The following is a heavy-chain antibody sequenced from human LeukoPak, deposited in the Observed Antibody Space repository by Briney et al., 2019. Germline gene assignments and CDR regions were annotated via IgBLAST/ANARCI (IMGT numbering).Heavy chain of an antibody. CDR1: GFTFDDYA. D-gene: IGHD3-22*01. J-gene: IGHJ4*02. V-gene: IGHV3-43*02. Sequence: PGGSLRLSCAASGFTFDDYAMHWVRQAPGKGLEWVSLISGDGGSTYYADSVKGRFTISRDNSKNSLYLQMNSLRAEDTAVYYCASFYYYDSSGYYPVDYWGQGTLVTVSS. CDR2: ISGDGGST. CDR3: ASFYYYDSSGYYPVDY.